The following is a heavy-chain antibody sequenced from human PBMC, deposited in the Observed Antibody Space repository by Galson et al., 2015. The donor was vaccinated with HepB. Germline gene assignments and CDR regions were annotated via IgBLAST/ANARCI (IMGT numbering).Heavy chain of an antibody. CDR1: GYTFTSYA. CDR2: INVGNGNT. Sequence: SVKVSCKASGYTFTSYAMHWVRQAPGQRLEWMGWINVGNGNTKYSQKFQGRVTISRDTSASTAYMEVSSLRSEDTAVYYCARGGDIVVVPAAPSFDYWGQGTLVTVSS. V-gene: IGHV1-3*01. D-gene: IGHD2-2*01. J-gene: IGHJ4*02. CDR3: ARGGDIVVVPAAPSFDY.